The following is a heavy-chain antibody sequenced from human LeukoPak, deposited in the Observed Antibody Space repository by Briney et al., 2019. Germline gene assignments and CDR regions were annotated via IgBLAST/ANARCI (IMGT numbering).Heavy chain of an antibody. CDR1: GYTFTSYD. D-gene: IGHD6-13*01. Sequence: GASVKVSCKASGYTFTSYDINWVRQAPGQGLEWMGRINPNSGGTNYAQKFQGRVTMTRDTSISTAYMELSRLRSDDTAVYYCAREDSSSWDYFDYWGQGTLVTVSS. CDR2: INPNSGGT. V-gene: IGHV1-2*06. J-gene: IGHJ4*02. CDR3: AREDSSSWDYFDY.